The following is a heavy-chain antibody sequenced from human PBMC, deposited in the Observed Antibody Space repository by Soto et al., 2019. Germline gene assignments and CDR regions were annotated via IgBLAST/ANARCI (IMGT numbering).Heavy chain of an antibody. CDR1: GGSFSGYY. CDR3: ALLDRRSRWSDY. CDR2: INHSGST. D-gene: IGHD6-19*01. Sequence: PSETLSLTCAVYGGSFSGYYWSWIRQPPXKGLEWIGEINHSGSTNYNPSLXSRXTIXXXTSKXQFSLKLSSVTAADTAVYYCALLDRRSRWSDYRGQGTPVSGS. V-gene: IGHV4-34*01. J-gene: IGHJ4*02.